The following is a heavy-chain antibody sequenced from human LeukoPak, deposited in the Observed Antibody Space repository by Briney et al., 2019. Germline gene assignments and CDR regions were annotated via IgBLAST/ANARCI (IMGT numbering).Heavy chain of an antibody. CDR2: GPARNKPNSCST. J-gene: IGHJ4*02. D-gene: IGHD6-19*01. CDR3: TRVLTTDRGWYTFEF. Sequence: PGGSLRLSCEGSGFTFSDHHMDWVRQAPGMGLEWVGRGPARNKPNSCSTQYAASVRGRFTISRDDSKNSLYLQINSLRTEDTAMYYCTRVLTTDRGWYTFEFWGQGALVTVSS. V-gene: IGHV3-72*01. CDR1: GFTFSDHH.